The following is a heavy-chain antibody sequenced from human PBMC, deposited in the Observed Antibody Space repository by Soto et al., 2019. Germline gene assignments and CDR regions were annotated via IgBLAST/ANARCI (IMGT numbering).Heavy chain of an antibody. CDR1: GYTFTGYY. CDR2: INPNSGDT. V-gene: IGHV1-2*02. Sequence: QVQLVQSGAEVKKPGASVKVSCKTSGYTFTGYYIHWVRQAPGQGLEWMPLINPNSGDTNYGHKFQGRVTLTRDTSINTVYMEVTSLRFDDTAVYYCAVAGLPFEYWGQGTLVTVFS. D-gene: IGHD6-19*01. J-gene: IGHJ4*02. CDR3: AVAGLPFEY.